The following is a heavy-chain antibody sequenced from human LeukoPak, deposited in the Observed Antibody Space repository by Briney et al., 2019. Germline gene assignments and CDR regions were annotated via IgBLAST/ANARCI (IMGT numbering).Heavy chain of an antibody. CDR2: IYYSGST. Sequence: SQTLSLTCTVSGGSISSGGYYWSWIRQHPGKGLEWIGYIYYSGSTYYNPSLKSRVTISVDTSKNQFSLKLSSVTAADTAVYYCARAGITMIVGTKYGMDVWGQGTTVTVSS. CDR1: GGSISSGGYY. V-gene: IGHV4-31*03. D-gene: IGHD3-22*01. J-gene: IGHJ6*02. CDR3: ARAGITMIVGTKYGMDV.